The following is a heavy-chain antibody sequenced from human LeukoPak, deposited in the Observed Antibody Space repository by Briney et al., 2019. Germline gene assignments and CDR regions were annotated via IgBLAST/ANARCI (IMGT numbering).Heavy chain of an antibody. J-gene: IGHJ4*02. CDR3: ARDRGYNCFDY. CDR1: GFNFRTSW. D-gene: IGHD5-12*01. CDR2: INQDGNEN. Sequence: GGSLRLSCAASGFNFRTSWMNWVRQAPGEGLEWVASINQDGNENYYVDSVMGRFTISRDNAKNSLFLQVNSLRAEDTAVYYCARDRGYNCFDYWGQGTLVTVSS. V-gene: IGHV3-7*01.